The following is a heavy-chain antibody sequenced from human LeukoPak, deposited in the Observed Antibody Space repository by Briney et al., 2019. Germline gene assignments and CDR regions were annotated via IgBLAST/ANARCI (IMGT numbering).Heavy chain of an antibody. D-gene: IGHD6-19*01. CDR3: ARGLFAGGWYPDYFDY. V-gene: IGHV3-7*03. CDR1: GFTFCNFW. Sequence: GGSLRLSCTASGFTFCNFWMSWVRQAPGQGLEWVANIKPDGSDKYYVDSMEGRFTISRDNAKNSLYLQMNSLRAEDTAVYYCARGLFAGGWYPDYFDYWGQGTLVTVSS. CDR2: IKPDGSDK. J-gene: IGHJ4*02.